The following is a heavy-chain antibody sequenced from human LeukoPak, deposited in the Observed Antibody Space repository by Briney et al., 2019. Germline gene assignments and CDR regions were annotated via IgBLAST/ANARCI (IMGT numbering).Heavy chain of an antibody. D-gene: IGHD6-25*01. J-gene: IGHJ5*02. V-gene: IGHV3-74*01. CDR2: MNCDGSST. CDR1: GFTFSSYG. Sequence: GGSLRLSCAASGFTFSSYGMHWVRQAPGKGLVWVTRMNCDGSSTNYADSVRGRFTISRDNSKNTLYLQMNSLRAEDTAVYSCARDAVSTYSSAEWLDPWGQGTLVTVSS. CDR3: ARDAVSTYSSAEWLDP.